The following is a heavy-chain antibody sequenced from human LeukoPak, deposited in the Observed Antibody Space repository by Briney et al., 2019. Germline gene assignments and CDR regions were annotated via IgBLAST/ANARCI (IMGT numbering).Heavy chain of an antibody. CDR3: ARGRVMTVTLGYYYYYYMDV. CDR1: GGSISSSSYY. J-gene: IGHJ6*03. Sequence: SETLSLTCTVSGGSISSSSYYWGWIRQPPGKGLEWIGSIYYSGSTYFNPSLKSRVTISVATSKNQFSLKLSSVTAADTAVYYCARGRVMTVTLGYYYYYYMDVWGKGTTVTVSS. D-gene: IGHD4-17*01. CDR2: IYYSGST. V-gene: IGHV4-39*01.